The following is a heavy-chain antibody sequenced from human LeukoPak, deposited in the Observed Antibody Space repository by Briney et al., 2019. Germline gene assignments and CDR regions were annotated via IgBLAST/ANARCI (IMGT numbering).Heavy chain of an antibody. J-gene: IGHJ3*02. CDR1: EFTFSIYS. CDR3: EIRTYCGGDCYSVGAFDI. V-gene: IGHV3-21*01. D-gene: IGHD2-21*02. CDR2: ISSSSSYI. Sequence: PGGSLRLSCAASEFTFSIYSMNWVRQAPGKGLEWVSSISSSSSYIYYADSVKGRFTISRDNAKNPLHLQMTRLRADDTAYYYSEIRTYCGGDCYSVGAFDIWGQGTMVTVSS.